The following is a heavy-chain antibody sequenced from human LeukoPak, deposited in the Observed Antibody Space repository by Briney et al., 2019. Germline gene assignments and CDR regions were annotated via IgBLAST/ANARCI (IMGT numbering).Heavy chain of an antibody. CDR3: ARDAMVRGYYYYYMDV. Sequence: KPGTSLRLSCAASGFTLSDYYMSWIRQAPGKGLEWVSYISSSGSTIYYADSVKGRFTISRDNAKNSLYLQMNSLRAEDTAVYYCARDAMVRGYYYYYMDVWGKGTTVTVSS. CDR1: GFTLSDYY. CDR2: ISSSGSTI. V-gene: IGHV3-11*01. J-gene: IGHJ6*03. D-gene: IGHD3-10*01.